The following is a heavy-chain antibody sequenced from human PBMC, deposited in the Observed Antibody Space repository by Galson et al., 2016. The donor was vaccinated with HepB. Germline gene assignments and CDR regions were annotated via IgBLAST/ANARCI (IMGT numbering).Heavy chain of an antibody. Sequence: SVKVSCKASGGTFSNYAISWVRQAPGQGLEWMGGIIPIFGTANYAQNFQGRVTITADESTSTAYMELSSLRSEDTAVYYCASRAGDYYDISGYYYYYNDGMDGWGHGPTVPVSS. CDR1: GGTFSNYA. D-gene: IGHD3-22*01. CDR2: IIPIFGTA. V-gene: IGHV1-69*13. J-gene: IGHJ6*02. CDR3: ASRAGDYYDISGYYYYYNDGMDG.